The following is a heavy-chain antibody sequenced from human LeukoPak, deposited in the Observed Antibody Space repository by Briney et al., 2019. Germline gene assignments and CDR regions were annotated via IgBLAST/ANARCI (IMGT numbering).Heavy chain of an antibody. CDR1: GFTFNIYS. Sequence: GGSLRVSCAASGFTFNIYSMSWVRQAPGKGLEWVSSITSRGDATFYADSVKDRFTISRDNSKNTLYLQMSRLRAEDTAVYYCAKDRPNYHESNGHYYRPNGDYWGQGTLVTVSS. J-gene: IGHJ4*02. CDR2: ITSRGDAT. CDR3: AKDRPNYHESNGHYYRPNGDY. D-gene: IGHD3-22*01. V-gene: IGHV3-23*01.